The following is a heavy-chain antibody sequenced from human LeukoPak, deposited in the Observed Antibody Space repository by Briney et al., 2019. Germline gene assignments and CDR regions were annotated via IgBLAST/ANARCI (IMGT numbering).Heavy chain of an antibody. CDR2: ISGSDGST. CDR1: GFTFAYYA. Sequence: GGSLRLSRAASGFTFAYYAMNWVCPAPGKGLEWVSAISGSDGSTYYADSVKGRFTISRDNSKNTLYLQMNSLRAEDTAVYYCAKAGDYSYFDYWGQGTLVTVSS. J-gene: IGHJ4*02. V-gene: IGHV3-23*01. CDR3: AKAGDYSYFDY. D-gene: IGHD4-11*01.